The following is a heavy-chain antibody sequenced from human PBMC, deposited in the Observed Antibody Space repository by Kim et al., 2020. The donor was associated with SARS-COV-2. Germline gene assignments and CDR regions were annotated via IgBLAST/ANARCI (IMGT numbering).Heavy chain of an antibody. CDR3: TTGPIAAAVDAFDI. CDR2: IKSKTDGGTT. V-gene: IGHV3-15*01. Sequence: GGSLRLSCAASGFTFSNAWMSWVRQAPGKGLEWVGRIKSKTDGGTTDYAAPVKGRFTISRDDSKNTLYLQMNSLKTEDTAVYYCTTGPIAAAVDAFDIWGQGTMVTVSS. CDR1: GFTFSNAW. D-gene: IGHD6-13*01. J-gene: IGHJ3*02.